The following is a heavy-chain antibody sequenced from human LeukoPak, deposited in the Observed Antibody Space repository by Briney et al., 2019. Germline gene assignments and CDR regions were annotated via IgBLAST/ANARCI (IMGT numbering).Heavy chain of an antibody. CDR3: ARGGAGTAAAGTGRFDY. Sequence: GGSLRLSCAASGFTFDDYGMSWVRQAPGKGLEWVANVKQDGSEKYYVDSVKGRFTISRDNAKNSLFLQMNSLRADDTAVYYCARGGAGTAAAGTGRFDYWGQGTLITVSS. CDR2: VKQDGSEK. D-gene: IGHD6-13*01. CDR1: GFTFDDYG. V-gene: IGHV3-7*01. J-gene: IGHJ4*02.